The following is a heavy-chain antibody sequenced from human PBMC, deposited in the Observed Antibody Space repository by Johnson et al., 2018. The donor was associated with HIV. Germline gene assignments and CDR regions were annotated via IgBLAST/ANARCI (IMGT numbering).Heavy chain of an antibody. CDR1: GFTFSSYG. CDR3: AKDTVSGSYYDAFDI. CDR2: IRYDGSNK. Sequence: QEQLVESGGGVVQPGGSLRLSCAASGFTFSSYGMHWVRQAPGKGLEWVAFIRYDGSNKYYADSVKGRFTISRDNSKNTLYLQMNSLRAEDTAVYYCAKDTVSGSYYDAFDIWGQGTMVTVSS. D-gene: IGHD1-26*01. J-gene: IGHJ3*02. V-gene: IGHV3-30*02.